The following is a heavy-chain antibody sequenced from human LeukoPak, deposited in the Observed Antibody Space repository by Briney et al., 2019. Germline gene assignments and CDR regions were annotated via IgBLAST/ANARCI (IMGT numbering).Heavy chain of an antibody. D-gene: IGHD2-15*01. Sequence: PGGSLRLSCAASGFTFSNYWMTWVRQAPGKGLEWVANIKEDGSEKYYVDSVKGRFTISRDNAKNSLYLQMNSLRAEDTAVYYCARRYCNGGTCHSYFDYWGQGTLVTVSS. V-gene: IGHV3-7*05. CDR2: IKEDGSEK. CDR1: GFTFSNYW. CDR3: ARRYCNGGTCHSYFDY. J-gene: IGHJ4*02.